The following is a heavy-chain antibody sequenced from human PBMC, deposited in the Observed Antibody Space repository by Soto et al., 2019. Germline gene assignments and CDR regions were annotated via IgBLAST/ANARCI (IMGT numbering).Heavy chain of an antibody. J-gene: IGHJ3*02. CDR3: AREGATGAFDI. CDR2: IGTAGYT. V-gene: IGHV3-13*01. D-gene: IGHD1-26*01. Sequence: PGGSLRLSGAASVFTFSSYDMHWVRQATGKGLEWVSAIGTAGYTYYPGSVKGRFTISRENAKNSLYLQMNSLRAGDTAVYYCAREGATGAFDIWGQGTMVTVS. CDR1: VFTFSSYD.